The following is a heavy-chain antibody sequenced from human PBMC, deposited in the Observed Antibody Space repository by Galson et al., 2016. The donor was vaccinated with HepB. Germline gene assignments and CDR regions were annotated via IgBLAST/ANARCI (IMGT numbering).Heavy chain of an antibody. CDR2: ISYDGSHT. Sequence: SLRLSCAASGFTFRDYGVHWVRQAAGKGLEWVAFISYDGSHTYSADSVEGRFTISRGNSENTLYLQMNSLKPEDTALYYCAKDATAYCRGYCPTPFDYWGQGTLVTVSS. V-gene: IGHV3-30*18. D-gene: IGHD2-21*01. J-gene: IGHJ4*02. CDR1: GFTFRDYG. CDR3: AKDATAYCRGYCPTPFDY.